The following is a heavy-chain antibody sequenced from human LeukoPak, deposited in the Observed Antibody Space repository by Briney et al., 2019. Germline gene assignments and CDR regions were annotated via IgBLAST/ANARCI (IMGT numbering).Heavy chain of an antibody. CDR2: IYYSGST. J-gene: IGHJ5*02. Sequence: KASETLSLTCTVSGGSISSSSYYWGWIRQPPGKGLEWIGSIYYSGSTYYNPSLKSRVTISVDTSKNQFSLKLSSVTAADTAVYYCARDRGTAKYPNWFDPWGQGTLVTVSS. V-gene: IGHV4-39*07. CDR1: GGSISSSSYY. CDR3: ARDRGTAKYPNWFDP. D-gene: IGHD6-13*01.